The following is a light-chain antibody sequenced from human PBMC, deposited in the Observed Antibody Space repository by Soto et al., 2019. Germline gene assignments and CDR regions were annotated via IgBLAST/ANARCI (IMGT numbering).Light chain of an antibody. CDR3: QHYGSSWT. Sequence: EIVLTQSPGTLSLSPGERATLSCRASQTVSSNYLAWFQQKGGQAPRLLIFGASSRAAGIPDRFSGSVSGTDIILTISRLEREDFAVYYCQHYGSSWTFGQGTKVEI. CDR1: QTVSSNY. J-gene: IGKJ1*01. CDR2: GAS. V-gene: IGKV3-20*01.